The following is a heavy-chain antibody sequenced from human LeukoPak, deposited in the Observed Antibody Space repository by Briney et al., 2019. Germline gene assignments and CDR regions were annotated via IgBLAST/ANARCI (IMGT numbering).Heavy chain of an antibody. D-gene: IGHD3-22*01. CDR1: GGSFSGYY. Sequence: SETLSLTCAVYGGSFSGYYWSWIRQPPGKGLEWIGEINHSGSTNYNPSLKSRVTISVDTSRNQFSLKLSSVTAADTAVYYCARGGFGYYDSSGYLDYWGQGTLVTVSS. CDR2: INHSGST. J-gene: IGHJ4*02. CDR3: ARGGFGYYDSSGYLDY. V-gene: IGHV4-34*01.